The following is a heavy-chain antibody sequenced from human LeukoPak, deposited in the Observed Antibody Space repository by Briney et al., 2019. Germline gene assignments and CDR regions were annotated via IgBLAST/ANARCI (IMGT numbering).Heavy chain of an antibody. CDR3: ASGYCGGACQLGGVDM. D-gene: IGHD2-21*02. V-gene: IGHV4-34*01. J-gene: IGHJ3*02. CDR2: INRSGST. Sequence: SETLSLTCAVYGGSFSGYYWSWIRQPPGKGLEWIGEINRSGSTNYNPSLKSRVTISVDTSKNQFSLKLSSVTAADTAVYYCASGYCGGACQLGGVDMWGQGTMVTVSS. CDR1: GGSFSGYY.